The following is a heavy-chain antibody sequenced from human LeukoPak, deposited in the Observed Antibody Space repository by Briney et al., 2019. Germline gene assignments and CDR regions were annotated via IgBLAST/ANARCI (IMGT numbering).Heavy chain of an antibody. V-gene: IGHV3-20*04. D-gene: IGHD2-15*01. CDR3: AKAPVTSCRGAFCYPFDS. Sequence: GGSLRLSCAASGFTFDDYGMTWVRQAPGKGLEWVSTINWNGISTRYVDSVQGRFTISRDNSRNTMYLQMNSLRVEDAAVYYCAKAPVTSCRGAFCYPFDSWGQGTLVTVSS. J-gene: IGHJ4*02. CDR2: INWNGIST. CDR1: GFTFDDYG.